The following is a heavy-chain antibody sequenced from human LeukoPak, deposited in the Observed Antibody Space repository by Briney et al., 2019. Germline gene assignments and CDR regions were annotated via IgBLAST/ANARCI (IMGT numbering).Heavy chain of an antibody. D-gene: IGHD6-19*01. CDR3: ARDRMNIAVAGKFDY. J-gene: IGHJ4*02. CDR2: IYHSGST. V-gene: IGHV4-38-2*02. CDR1: GFSISSSYY. Sequence: SETLSLTCAVSGFSISSSYYWGWIRQPPGKGPEWIGSIYHSGSTYYNPSLKSRVTISLDTSKNQFSLNLSSVTAADTAVYYCARDRMNIAVAGKFDYWGQGTLVTVSS.